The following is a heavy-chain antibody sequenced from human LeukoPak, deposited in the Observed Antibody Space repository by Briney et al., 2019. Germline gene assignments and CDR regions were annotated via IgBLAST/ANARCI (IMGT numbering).Heavy chain of an antibody. CDR2: IYHSGYT. Sequence: SETLSLTCTVSGYSISSDCYWGWIRQLPGQGLEWIGGIYHSGYTYYYPSLKSRVTISVDTSRNQFSLKLSSGTAADTAVYYCARAPRDSSGYYMRSFDYWGQGTLVTVSS. CDR3: ARAPRDSSGYYMRSFDY. CDR1: GYSISSDCY. V-gene: IGHV4-38-2*02. D-gene: IGHD3-22*01. J-gene: IGHJ4*02.